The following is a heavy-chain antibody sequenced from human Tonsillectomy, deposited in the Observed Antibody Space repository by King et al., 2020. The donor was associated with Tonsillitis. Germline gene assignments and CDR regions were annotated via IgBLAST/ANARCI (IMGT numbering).Heavy chain of an antibody. D-gene: IGHD6-19*01. Sequence: GQLVQSGAEVKKPGASVKVSCKTSGYSFTGYYIHWVRQAPGQGLEWMGWINPNSGDTNYAQKFQGRVTMTRDTSISSVYMELSRLRSDDTAVFYCARVSTGGKYSSGRYPLDYWGQGTLVTVSP. J-gene: IGHJ4*02. CDR3: ARVSTGGKYSSGRYPLDY. CDR1: GYSFTGYY. CDR2: INPNSGDT. V-gene: IGHV1-2*02.